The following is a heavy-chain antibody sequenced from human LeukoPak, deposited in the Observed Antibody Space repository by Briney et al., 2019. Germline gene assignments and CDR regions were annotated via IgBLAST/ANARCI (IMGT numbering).Heavy chain of an antibody. V-gene: IGHV3-21*01. Sequence: GGSLRLSCAASGFTFSSYSMNWVRQAPGKGLEWVSSISSSSSYIYYADSLKGRFTISRDKAKNSLYLQMNSLRAEDTAVYYCATDPSGSYSLFDYWGQGTLVTVSS. CDR2: ISSSSSYI. J-gene: IGHJ4*02. CDR1: GFTFSSYS. CDR3: ATDPSGSYSLFDY. D-gene: IGHD1-26*01.